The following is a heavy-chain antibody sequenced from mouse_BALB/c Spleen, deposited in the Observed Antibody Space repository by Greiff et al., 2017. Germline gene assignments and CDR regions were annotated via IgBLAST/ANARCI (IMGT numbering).Heavy chain of an antibody. CDR2: ILPGSGST. V-gene: IGHV1-9*01. CDR3: AREVGRWPFDY. J-gene: IGHJ2*01. D-gene: IGHD4-1*01. Sequence: VQLQQSGAELMKPGASVKISCKATGYTFSSYWIEWVKQRPGHGLEWIGEILPGSGSTNYNEKFKGKATFTADTSSNTAYMQLSSLTSEDSAVYYCAREVGRWPFDYWGQGTTLTVSS. CDR1: GYTFSSYW.